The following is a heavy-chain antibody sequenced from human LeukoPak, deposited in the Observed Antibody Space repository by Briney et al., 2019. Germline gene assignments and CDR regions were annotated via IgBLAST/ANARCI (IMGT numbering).Heavy chain of an antibody. CDR2: INPSGGST. Sequence: ASVKVSCKASGYTFTSYYMHWVRQAPGQGLEWMGIINPSGGSTSYAQKFQGRVTMTRDTSTSTVYMELSSLRPEDTAVYYCARLGCSGGSCYWFDPWGQGTLVTVSS. V-gene: IGHV1-46*01. CDR1: GYTFTSYY. J-gene: IGHJ5*02. D-gene: IGHD2-15*01. CDR3: ARLGCSGGSCYWFDP.